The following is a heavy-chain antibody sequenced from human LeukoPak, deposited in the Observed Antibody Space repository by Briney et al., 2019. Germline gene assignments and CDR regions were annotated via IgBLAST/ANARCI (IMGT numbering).Heavy chain of an antibody. CDR1: GFSLSGHW. CDR3: ARGPNSNWSGLDF. Sequence: GGSLRLSCTASGFSLSGHWMHWARQLPGKGLVWVSRISPTGSTTSYADSVKGRFTVSRDNAKNTLYLQANNLRAEDTAVYYCARGPNSNWSGLDFWGQGTLLTVSS. D-gene: IGHD6-6*01. V-gene: IGHV3-74*01. J-gene: IGHJ4*02. CDR2: ISPTGSTT.